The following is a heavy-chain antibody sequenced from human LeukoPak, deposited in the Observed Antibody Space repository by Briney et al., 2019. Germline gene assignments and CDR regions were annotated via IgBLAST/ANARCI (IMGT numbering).Heavy chain of an antibody. D-gene: IGHD5-18*01. CDR2: TYYKSKWYN. J-gene: IGHJ4*02. Sequence: SQTLSLTCAISGDSVSSSAVSWNWIRQSPSRGLEWLGRTYYKSKWYNDCAVSVKSRITINPDTSKNQFSLQLNSVTPEDTAVYYCARDSPSFVWIQLAYWGQGTLVTVSS. V-gene: IGHV6-1*01. CDR3: ARDSPSFVWIQLAY. CDR1: GDSVSSSAVS.